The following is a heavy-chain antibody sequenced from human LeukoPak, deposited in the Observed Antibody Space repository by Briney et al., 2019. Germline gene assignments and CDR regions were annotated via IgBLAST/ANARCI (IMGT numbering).Heavy chain of an antibody. CDR2: IYPGDSDT. Sequence: GESLKISCKGSGYTFSNQWIAWVRQMPGKGLEWMGIIYPGDSDTRYNPSFQGQVTISADKSISTAYLQWNSLKASDTAMYFCAKHAVIGGYNRHNDYWGQGTLVTVSS. V-gene: IGHV5-51*01. CDR3: AKHAVIGGYNRHNDY. J-gene: IGHJ4*02. CDR1: GYTFSNQW. D-gene: IGHD5-24*01.